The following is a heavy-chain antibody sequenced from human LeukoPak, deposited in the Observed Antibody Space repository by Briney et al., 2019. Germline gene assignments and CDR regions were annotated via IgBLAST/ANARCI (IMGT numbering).Heavy chain of an antibody. CDR3: ARHSGSSSWKKYYFDY. Sequence: SETLSLTCAVYGGSFSGYYWSWIRQPPGKGLEWIGEINHSGSTNYNPSLKSRVTISVDTSKNQFSLKLSSVTAADTAVYYCARHSGSSSWKKYYFDYWGQGTLVTVSS. D-gene: IGHD6-13*01. CDR2: INHSGST. CDR1: GGSFSGYY. J-gene: IGHJ4*02. V-gene: IGHV4-34*01.